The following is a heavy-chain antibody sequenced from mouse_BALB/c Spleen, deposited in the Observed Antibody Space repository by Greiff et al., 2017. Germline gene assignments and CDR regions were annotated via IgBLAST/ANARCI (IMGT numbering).Heavy chain of an antibody. Sequence: QVQLKESGLDLVAPSQSLSITCTVSGFSLTSYGVHWVRQPPGKGLEWLVVIWSDGSTTYNSALKSRLSISKDNSKSQVFLKMNSLQTDDTAMYYCARHGGLANWEAWFAYWGQGTLVTVSA. V-gene: IGHV2-6-2*01. D-gene: IGHD4-1*01. CDR2: IWSDGST. CDR1: GFSLTSYG. CDR3: ARHGGLANWEAWFAY. J-gene: IGHJ3*01.